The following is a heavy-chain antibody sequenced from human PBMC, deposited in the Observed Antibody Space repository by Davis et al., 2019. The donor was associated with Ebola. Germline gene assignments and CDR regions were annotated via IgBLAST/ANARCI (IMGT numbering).Heavy chain of an antibody. V-gene: IGHV3-23*01. CDR2: ISGSGGST. D-gene: IGHD3-22*01. Sequence: PGGSLRLSCAASGFTFSSYGMHWVRQAPGKGLEWVSAISGSGGSTYYADSVKGRFTISRDNSKNTLYLQMNSLRAEDTAVYYCARDPSYYYDSSGPADYYYYGMDVWGQGTTVTVSS. J-gene: IGHJ6*02. CDR3: ARDPSYYYDSSGPADYYYYGMDV. CDR1: GFTFSSYG.